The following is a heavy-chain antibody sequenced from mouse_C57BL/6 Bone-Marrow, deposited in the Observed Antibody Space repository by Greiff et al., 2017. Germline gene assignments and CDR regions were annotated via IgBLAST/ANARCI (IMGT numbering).Heavy chain of an antibody. Sequence: EVKLMESGGDLVKPGGSLKLSCAASGFTFSSYGMSWVRQTPDKRLEWVATISSGGSYTYYPDSVKGRFTISRDNANNTLYLQSSSLKSEDTAMYYCARHVYGFDYWGQGTTLTVSS. CDR2: ISSGGSYT. D-gene: IGHD1-1*01. CDR1: GFTFSSYG. J-gene: IGHJ2*01. CDR3: ARHVYGFDY. V-gene: IGHV5-6*01.